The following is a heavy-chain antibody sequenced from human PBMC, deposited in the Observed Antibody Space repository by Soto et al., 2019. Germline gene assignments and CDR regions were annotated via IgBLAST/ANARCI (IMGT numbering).Heavy chain of an antibody. Sequence: GGSLRLSCAASGFTFSSYAMSWVRQVPGKGLEWVANIKQDGSEKYYVDSVKGRFTISRDNAKSSLELQVNSLRVEDTAVYYCARGVPPLGFYYYGMDVWGQGTTVTVSS. J-gene: IGHJ6*02. CDR2: IKQDGSEK. CDR1: GFTFSSYA. CDR3: ARGVPPLGFYYYGMDV. V-gene: IGHV3-7*04.